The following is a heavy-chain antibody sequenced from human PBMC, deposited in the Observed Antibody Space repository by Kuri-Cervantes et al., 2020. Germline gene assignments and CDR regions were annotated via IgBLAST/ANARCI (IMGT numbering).Heavy chain of an antibody. CDR1: GYTLTELS. D-gene: IGHD1-1*01. CDR2: ISAYNGNT. V-gene: IGHV1-18*01. J-gene: IGHJ5*02. CDR3: AKDRVGPVRFDP. Sequence: ASVKVSCKVSGYTLTELSMHWVRQAPGKGLEWMGWISAYNGNTNYAQKLQGRVTMTTDTSTSTAYMELRSLRSDDTAVYYYAKDRVGPVRFDPWGQGTLVTVSS.